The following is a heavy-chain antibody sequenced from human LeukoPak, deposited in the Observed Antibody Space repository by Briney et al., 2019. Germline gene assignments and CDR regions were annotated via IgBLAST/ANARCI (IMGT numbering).Heavy chain of an antibody. CDR1: GFTFSSYW. J-gene: IGHJ4*02. V-gene: IGHV3-7*01. Sequence: GGSLRLSCAASGFTFSSYWMSWVRQAPGKGLEWVANIKQDGSEKYYADSVKGRFTISRDNAKNSLYLQMNSLRAEDTAVYYCARDLGVAGTLYFDYWGQGTLVTVSS. D-gene: IGHD6-19*01. CDR2: IKQDGSEK. CDR3: ARDLGVAGTLYFDY.